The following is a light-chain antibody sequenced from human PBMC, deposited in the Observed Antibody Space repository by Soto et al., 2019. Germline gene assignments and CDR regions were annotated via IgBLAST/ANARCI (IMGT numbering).Light chain of an antibody. CDR1: SSDVGGYNY. CDR2: EVS. J-gene: IGLJ2*01. CDR3: SSYTSGSTLVV. V-gene: IGLV2-14*01. Sequence: QSALTQPASVSGSPGQSITISCTGTSSDVGGYNYVSWYQQHPGKAPKLMIYEVSNRPSEVSNRFSGSKSGNTASLTISGLQAEDEGNYYCSSYTSGSTLVVXGGGTKVTVL.